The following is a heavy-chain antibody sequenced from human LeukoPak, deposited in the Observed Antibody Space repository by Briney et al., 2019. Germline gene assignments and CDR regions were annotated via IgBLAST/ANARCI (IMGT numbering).Heavy chain of an antibody. D-gene: IGHD6-13*01. CDR3: ARVQQQLVNSHYYYYYYMDV. CDR1: GGSFSGYY. J-gene: IGHJ6*03. Sequence: PSETLSLTCAVYGGSFSGYYWSWIRQPPGKGLEWIGEINHSGSTNYNPSLKSRVTISVDTSKNQFSLKLSSVTAAGTAVYYCARVQQQLVNSHYYYYYYMDVWGKGPRSPSP. V-gene: IGHV4-34*01. CDR2: INHSGST.